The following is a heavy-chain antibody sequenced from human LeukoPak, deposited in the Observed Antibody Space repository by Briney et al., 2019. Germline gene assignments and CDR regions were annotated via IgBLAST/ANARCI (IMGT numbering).Heavy chain of an antibody. Sequence: SVKVSCKASGGTFSSYAISWVRQAPGQGLEWMGGIIPIFGTANYAQKFQGRVTITADKSTSTAYMELSSLRSEDTAVYYCARDLSYYYDSSGYYYFDYWGQGTLVTVSS. V-gene: IGHV1-69*06. CDR2: IIPIFGTA. CDR3: ARDLSYYYDSSGYYYFDY. J-gene: IGHJ4*02. CDR1: GGTFSSYA. D-gene: IGHD3-22*01.